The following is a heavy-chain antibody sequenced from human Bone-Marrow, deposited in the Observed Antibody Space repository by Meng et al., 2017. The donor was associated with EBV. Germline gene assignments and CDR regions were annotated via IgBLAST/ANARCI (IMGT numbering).Heavy chain of an antibody. Sequence: LRPGGAGVLQASEPSSLSCAVYGGYFSGYYWSWIRQAPGKGVELIGENNHSRSTNYNPSLKSRVTISVDTSKNQFSLKLSSVTAADTAVYYCARNSGEYTRWGQGTLVTVSS. CDR2: NNHSRST. CDR3: ARNSGEYTR. V-gene: IGHV4-34*01. J-gene: IGHJ4*02. D-gene: IGHD6-6*01. CDR1: GGYFSGYY.